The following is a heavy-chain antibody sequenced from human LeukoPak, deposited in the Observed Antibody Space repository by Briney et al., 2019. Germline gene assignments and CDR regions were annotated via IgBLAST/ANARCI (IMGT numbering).Heavy chain of an antibody. CDR1: GFTFSSYG. CDR3: AKDLVYLGYCSSTSCYAYAIDI. J-gene: IGHJ3*02. V-gene: IGHV3-30*18. CDR2: ISYDGSNK. Sequence: GGSLRLSCAASGFTFSSYGMHWVRQAPGKGLEWVAVISYDGSNKYYADSVKGRFTISSDNSKNTLYLQMNSLRAEDTAVYYCAKDLVYLGYCSSTSCYAYAIDIWGQGTMVTVSS. D-gene: IGHD2-2*01.